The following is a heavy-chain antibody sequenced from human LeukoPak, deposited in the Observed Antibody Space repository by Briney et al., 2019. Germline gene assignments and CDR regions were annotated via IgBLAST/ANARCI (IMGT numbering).Heavy chain of an antibody. D-gene: IGHD6-13*01. CDR2: ISGSSSYI. J-gene: IGHJ5*02. V-gene: IGHV3-21*01. CDR3: AGGYSSSWYTFDP. Sequence: PGGSLRLSCAASGFTFSSYSMNWVRQAPGKGLEWVSCISGSSSYIYYADSMKGRFTISRDNAKSSVYLQMNSLRAEDTAVYYCAGGYSSSWYTFDPWGQGTLVTVSS. CDR1: GFTFSSYS.